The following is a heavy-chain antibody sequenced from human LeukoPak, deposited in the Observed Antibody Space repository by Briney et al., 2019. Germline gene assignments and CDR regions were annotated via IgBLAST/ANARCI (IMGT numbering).Heavy chain of an antibody. D-gene: IGHD1-1*01. Sequence: ASVKVSCKASGGTFSSYAISWVRQAPGQGLEWMGGIIPIFGTANYAQKFQGRVTITADKSTSTAYMELSSLRSEDTAVYYCALQYKAGVGSDYWGQGTLVTVSS. J-gene: IGHJ4*02. CDR3: ALQYKAGVGSDY. CDR2: IIPIFGTA. V-gene: IGHV1-69*06. CDR1: GGTFSSYA.